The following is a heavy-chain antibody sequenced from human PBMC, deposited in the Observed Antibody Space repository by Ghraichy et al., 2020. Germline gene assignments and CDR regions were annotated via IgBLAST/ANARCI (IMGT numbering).Heavy chain of an antibody. CDR3: VKRSRKGVVPAAPGDY. Sequence: GESLNISCSASGFTFSSYAMHWVRQAPGKGLEYVSAISSNGGSTYYADSVKGRFTISRDNSKNTLYLQMSSLRAEDTAVYYCVKRSRKGVVPAAPGDYWGQGTLVTVSS. J-gene: IGHJ4*02. CDR2: ISSNGGST. D-gene: IGHD2-2*01. V-gene: IGHV3-64D*06. CDR1: GFTFSSYA.